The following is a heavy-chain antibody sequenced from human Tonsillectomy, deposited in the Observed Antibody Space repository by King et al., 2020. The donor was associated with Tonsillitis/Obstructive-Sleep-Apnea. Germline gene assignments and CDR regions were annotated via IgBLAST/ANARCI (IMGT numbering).Heavy chain of an antibody. J-gene: IGHJ6*03. V-gene: IGHV1-69*01. CDR2: IIPIFGTA. CDR1: GGTFSTYV. Sequence: VQLVESGAEVKKPGSSVKFSCKASGGTFSTYVIRWVRQAPGQGLEWMGGIIPIFGTANYAQKFQGRVTITADESTSTAYMEMSSLRSEDTAVYYCARGRISYYYMDVWGKGTTVTVSS. CDR3: ARGRISYYYMDV.